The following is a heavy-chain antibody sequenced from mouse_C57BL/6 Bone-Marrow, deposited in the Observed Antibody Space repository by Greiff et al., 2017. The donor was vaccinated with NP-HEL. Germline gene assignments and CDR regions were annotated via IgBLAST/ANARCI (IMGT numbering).Heavy chain of an antibody. CDR3: ARYISTSTTVYAMDY. D-gene: IGHD1-1*01. V-gene: IGHV7-3*01. J-gene: IGHJ4*01. CDR1: GFTFTDYY. CDR2: IRNKANGYTT. Sequence: EVKLMESGGGLVQPGGSLSLSCAASGFTFTDYYMSWVRQPPGKALEWLGFIRNKANGYTTEYSASVKGRFTISRDNSQSILYLQMNALRAEDSATYYCARYISTSTTVYAMDYWGQGTSVTVSS.